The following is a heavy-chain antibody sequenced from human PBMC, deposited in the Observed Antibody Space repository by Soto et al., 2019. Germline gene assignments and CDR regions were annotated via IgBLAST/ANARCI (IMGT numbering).Heavy chain of an antibody. CDR1: GFTFSSYA. CDR3: ASWSYYYDSSGYDAFDI. J-gene: IGHJ3*02. CDR2: ISGSGGST. V-gene: IGHV3-23*01. Sequence: PGGSLRLSCAASGFTFSSYAMSWVRQAPGKGLEWVSAISGSGGSTYYADSVKGRFTISRDNSKNTLYLQMNSLRAEDTAVYYCASWSYYYDSSGYDAFDIWGQGTMVTVS. D-gene: IGHD3-22*01.